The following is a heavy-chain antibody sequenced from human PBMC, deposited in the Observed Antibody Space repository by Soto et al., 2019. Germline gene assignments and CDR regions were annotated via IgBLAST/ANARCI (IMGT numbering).Heavy chain of an antibody. V-gene: IGHV3-23*01. CDR2: ITDSGGST. Sequence: GGSLRLSCAASGFTFSSYAMSWVRQAPGKGLEWVSAITDSGGSTYYADSVKGRFTISRDNSENTLYLQMNSLRAEDTALYYCAKGYRSSGYYFDYWGQGTLVTSPQ. D-gene: IGHD3-22*01. J-gene: IGHJ4*02. CDR3: AKGYRSSGYYFDY. CDR1: GFTFSSYA.